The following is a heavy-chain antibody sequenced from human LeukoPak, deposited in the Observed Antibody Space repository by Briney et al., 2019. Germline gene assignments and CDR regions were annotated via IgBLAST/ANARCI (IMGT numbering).Heavy chain of an antibody. J-gene: IGHJ4*02. CDR3: ARDYGDYGIDY. Sequence: SVKVSCKASGGTFSSYAISWVRQAPGQGLEWMGGIIPIFGTANYAQKFQGRVTITADESASTAYMELSSLRSEDTAAYYCARDYGDYGIDYWGQGTLVTVSS. CDR2: IIPIFGTA. V-gene: IGHV1-69*13. D-gene: IGHD4-17*01. CDR1: GGTFSSYA.